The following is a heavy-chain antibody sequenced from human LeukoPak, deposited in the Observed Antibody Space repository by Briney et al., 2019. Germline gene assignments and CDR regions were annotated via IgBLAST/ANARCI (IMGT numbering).Heavy chain of an antibody. V-gene: IGHV4-39*01. D-gene: IGHD3-22*01. CDR3: ASIYYYDSSGSPSSRFFQH. CDR1: GGSTSSSSYY. Sequence: SETLSLTCTVSGGSTSSSSYYWGWIRQPPGKGLEWIGSIYYSGSTYYNPSLKSRVTISVDTSKNQFSLRLSYVTAADTAVYYCASIYYYDSSGSPSSRFFQHWGQGTPVTVSS. CDR2: IYYSGST. J-gene: IGHJ1*01.